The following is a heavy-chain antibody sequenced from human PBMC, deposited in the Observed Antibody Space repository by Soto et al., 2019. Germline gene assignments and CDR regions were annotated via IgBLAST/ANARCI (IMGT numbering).Heavy chain of an antibody. CDR1: GYTFTSYG. CDR3: ARTPIPLSTGNNWFDP. V-gene: IGHV1-18*04. CDR2: ISAYNGNT. Sequence: ASLKVSYKASGYTFTSYGISWVRQAPGQGLEWMGWISAYNGNTNYAQKLQGRVTMTTDTSTSTAYMELRSLRSDDTAVYYCARTPIPLSTGNNWFDPWGQGTLVTV. J-gene: IGHJ5*02.